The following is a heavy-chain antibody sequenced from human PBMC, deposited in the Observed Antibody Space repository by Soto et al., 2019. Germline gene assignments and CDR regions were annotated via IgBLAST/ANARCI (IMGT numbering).Heavy chain of an antibody. CDR3: ARQSSNWYNDNWFDP. D-gene: IGHD6-13*01. CDR2: IYYSGST. Sequence: SETLSLTCTVSGDSISSSSYYWGWIRQPPGKGLEWIGSIYYSGSTYYNPSLNSRVIISEDTSKNQFSLKLTSVTAADTAVYYCARQSSNWYNDNWFDPWGQGTLVTVSS. V-gene: IGHV4-39*01. J-gene: IGHJ5*02. CDR1: GDSISSSSYY.